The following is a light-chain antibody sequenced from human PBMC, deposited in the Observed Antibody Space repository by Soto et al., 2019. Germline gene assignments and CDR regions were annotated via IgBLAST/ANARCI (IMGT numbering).Light chain of an antibody. CDR2: ADS. J-gene: IGKJ4*01. V-gene: IGKV1-12*01. CDR1: QGISSW. Sequence: DIQMNQSPSSVCSSVGDRVTITCRASQGISSWLAWYQHKPGKAPKLLIYADSSLQSGVPSRISGNGSGKDYTLTLSSLQPEDYAHYYCKEANSFPLTFGGGTKVEIK. CDR3: KEANSFPLT.